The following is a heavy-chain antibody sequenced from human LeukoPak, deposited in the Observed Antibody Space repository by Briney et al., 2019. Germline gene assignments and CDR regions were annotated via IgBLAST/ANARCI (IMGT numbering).Heavy chain of an antibody. CDR2: ISYDGSNK. Sequence: PGRSLRLSCAASGFTFSSYAMHWVRQAPGKGLEGVAVISYDGSNKYYADSVKGRFTISRDNSKNTLYLQMNSLRAEDTAVYYCAREMTTVTTGEFFDYWGQGTLVTVSS. J-gene: IGHJ4*02. CDR1: GFTFSSYA. CDR3: AREMTTVTTGEFFDY. V-gene: IGHV3-30-3*01. D-gene: IGHD4-17*01.